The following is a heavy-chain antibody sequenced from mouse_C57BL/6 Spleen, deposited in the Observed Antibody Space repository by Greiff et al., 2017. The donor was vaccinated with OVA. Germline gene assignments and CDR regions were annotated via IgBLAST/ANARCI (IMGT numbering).Heavy chain of an antibody. V-gene: IGHV1-50*01. CDR3: AIGWSYAMDY. Sequence: QVQLQQPGAELVKPGASVKLSCKASGYTFTSYWMQWVKQRPGQGLEWIGEIDPSDSDTNYNQKFKGKATLTVDKSSSTAYMQLSSLTSEDSAVYYCAIGWSYAMDYWGQGTSVTVSS. CDR1: GYTFTSYW. D-gene: IGHD1-1*02. CDR2: IDPSDSDT. J-gene: IGHJ4*01.